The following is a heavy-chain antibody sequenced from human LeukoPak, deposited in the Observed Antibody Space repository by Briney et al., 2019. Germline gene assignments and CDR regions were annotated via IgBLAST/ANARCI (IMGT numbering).Heavy chain of an antibody. J-gene: IGHJ4*02. CDR2: ISGSGGST. CDR3: AKTAGDSSSRRSFLDY. D-gene: IGHD6-6*01. Sequence: GGSLRLSCAASGFTFSSYAMSWVRQAPGKGLEWVSAISGSGGSTYYADSVKGRFTISRDNSKNTLYLQMNSLRAEDTAVYYCAKTAGDSSSRRSFLDYWGQGTLVTVSS. V-gene: IGHV3-23*01. CDR1: GFTFSSYA.